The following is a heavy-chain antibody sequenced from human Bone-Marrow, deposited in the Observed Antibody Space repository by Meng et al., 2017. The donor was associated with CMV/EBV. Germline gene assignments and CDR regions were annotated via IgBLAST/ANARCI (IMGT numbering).Heavy chain of an antibody. D-gene: IGHD3-10*01. J-gene: IGHJ4*02. CDR3: ARGSGSGYEPADY. CDR1: GFTFSSYD. V-gene: IGHV3-13*03. Sequence: GESLKISCSACGFTFSSYDMHWVRQATGKGLEWVSAIGTAGDTYYPGSVKGQFTISRENAKNSLYLRMNSLRAGDTDGCYCARGSGSGYEPADYWGLGTLVTVSS. CDR2: IGTAGDT.